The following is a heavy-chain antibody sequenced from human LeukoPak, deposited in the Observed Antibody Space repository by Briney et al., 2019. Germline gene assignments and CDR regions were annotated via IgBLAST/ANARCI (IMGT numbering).Heavy chain of an antibody. Sequence: SSGTLSLTCTVSGGSISSTIYYWGWIRQPPGKGLEWIGSIYYSGSTYYSPSLKSRVTISVDTSKNQFSLKLSSVTAADTAVYYCARRNGIAADRGPQPFDYWGQGTLVTVSS. CDR2: IYYSGST. D-gene: IGHD6-13*01. V-gene: IGHV4-39*01. J-gene: IGHJ4*02. CDR3: ARRNGIAADRGPQPFDY. CDR1: GGSISSTIYY.